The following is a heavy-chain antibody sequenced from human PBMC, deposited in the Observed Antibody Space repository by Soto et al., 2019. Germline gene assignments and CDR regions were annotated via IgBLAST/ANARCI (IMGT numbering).Heavy chain of an antibody. CDR3: ASHSSDLPFDY. Sequence: PGGSLRLSCAASGLTVSSNYMSWVRQAPGKGLEWVSVIYSGGSTYYADSVKGRFTISRDNSKNTLYLQMNSLRAEDTAVYYCASHSSDLPFDYWGQGTLVTVST. J-gene: IGHJ4*02. CDR1: GLTVSSNY. CDR2: IYSGGST. V-gene: IGHV3-53*01. D-gene: IGHD3-22*01.